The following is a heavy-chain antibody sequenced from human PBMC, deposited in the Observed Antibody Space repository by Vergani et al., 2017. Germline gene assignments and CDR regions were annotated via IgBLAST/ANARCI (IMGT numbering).Heavy chain of an antibody. CDR2: IYHSGST. Sequence: VQLQESGPGLVKPSETLSLTCSVSGYSISSGYYWGWIRQPPGKGLEWVGSIYHSGSTYYNPSLKSRVSISVDTYKNQFSLKLSSVTAADTAVYYCAEHRPEGGWWFDPWGRGPVIIVSS. CDR1: GYSISSGYY. J-gene: IGHJ5*02. V-gene: IGHV4-38-2*01. D-gene: IGHD1-26*01. CDR3: AEHRPEGGWWFDP.